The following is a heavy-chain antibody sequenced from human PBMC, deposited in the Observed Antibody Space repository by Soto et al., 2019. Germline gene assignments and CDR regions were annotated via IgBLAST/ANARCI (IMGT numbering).Heavy chain of an antibody. D-gene: IGHD2-8*01. CDR3: TRSACTNGVCYTGAGY. V-gene: IGHV3-73*01. CDR1: GFTFSGSA. CDR2: IRSKANSYAT. J-gene: IGHJ4*02. Sequence: GGSLRLSCAASGFTFSGSAMHWVRQASGKGLEWVGRIRSKANSYATAYAASVKGRFTISRDDSKNTAYLQMNSLKTEDTAVYYCTRSACTNGVCYTGAGYWGQGT.